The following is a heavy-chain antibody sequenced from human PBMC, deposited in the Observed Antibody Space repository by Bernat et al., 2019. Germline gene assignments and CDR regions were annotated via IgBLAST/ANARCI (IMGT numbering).Heavy chain of an antibody. D-gene: IGHD3-10*01. CDR3: ASGGLRREYNWFDP. J-gene: IGHJ5*02. CDR2: IYYSGST. V-gene: IGHV4-59*01. Sequence: QVQLQESGPGLVKPSETLSLTCTVSGGSISSYYWSWIRQPPGKGLEWIGYIYYSGSTNYNPSLKSRVTISVNTSKNQFCLKLSSVTAAGTAVYYCASGGLRREYNWFDPWGQGTLVTVSS. CDR1: GGSISSYY.